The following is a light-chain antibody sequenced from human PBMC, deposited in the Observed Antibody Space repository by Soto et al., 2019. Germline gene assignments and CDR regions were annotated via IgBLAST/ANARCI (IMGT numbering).Light chain of an antibody. V-gene: IGLV2-23*01. CDR2: EGS. CDR1: SSDVGSYNL. Sequence: QSALTQPASVSGSPGQSITISCTGISSDVGSYNLVSWYQQHPGKAPKVMIYEGSKRPSGVSNRFSGSKSGNTAPLTISGLQAEDEADYYCCSYAGSSTYVFGTGTKVIV. CDR3: CSYAGSSTYV. J-gene: IGLJ1*01.